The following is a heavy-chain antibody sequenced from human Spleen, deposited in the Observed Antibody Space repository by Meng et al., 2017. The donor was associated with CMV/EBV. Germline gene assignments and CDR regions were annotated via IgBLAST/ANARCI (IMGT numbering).Heavy chain of an antibody. CDR2: IYHSGST. CDR1: GGSISSGGYS. J-gene: IGHJ5*02. Sequence: QLQLQESGSGLVKPSQTLSLTCAVAGGSISSGGYSWSWIRQPPGKGLEWIGYIYHSGSTYYNPSLKSRVTISVDRSKNQFSLKLSSVTAADTAVYYCAREANYYDSSGYLHWNWFDPWGQGTLVTVSS. CDR3: AREANYYDSSGYLHWNWFDP. V-gene: IGHV4-30-2*01. D-gene: IGHD3-22*01.